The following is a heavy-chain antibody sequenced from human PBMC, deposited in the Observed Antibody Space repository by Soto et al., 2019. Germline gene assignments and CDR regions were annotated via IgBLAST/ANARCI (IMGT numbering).Heavy chain of an antibody. J-gene: IGHJ6*02. Sequence: SETLSLTCAVYGGSFSGYYWSWLRQPPGKGLEWIGEINHSGSTNYNPSLKSRVTISVDTSKNQFSLKLSSVTAADTAVYYRARPRAPWRIGMDVWGQGTTVTVSS. CDR1: GGSFSGYY. CDR2: INHSGST. V-gene: IGHV4-34*01. D-gene: IGHD3-3*01. CDR3: ARPRAPWRIGMDV.